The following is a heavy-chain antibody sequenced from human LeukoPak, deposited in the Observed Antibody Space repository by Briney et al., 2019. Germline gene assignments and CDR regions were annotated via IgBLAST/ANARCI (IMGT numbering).Heavy chain of an antibody. V-gene: IGHV3-48*03. CDR2: ISHTGDI. D-gene: IGHD3-3*01. Sequence: GGSLRLSCAASGFIFSNFEMNWVRQAPGKGLEWVSHISHTGDIKYADSVKGRFTISRDNSKNSQYLQMNSLRAEDTAVYYCAHDRPHFDYWGQGNLVTVSS. CDR3: AHDRPHFDY. CDR1: GFIFSNFE. J-gene: IGHJ4*02.